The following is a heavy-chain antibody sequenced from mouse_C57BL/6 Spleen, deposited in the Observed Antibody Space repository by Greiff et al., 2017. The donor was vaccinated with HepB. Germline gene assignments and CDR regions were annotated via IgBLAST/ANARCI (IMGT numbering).Heavy chain of an antibody. CDR2: FTMYSDAT. D-gene: IGHD2-5*01. V-gene: IGHV1-49*01. J-gene: IGHJ4*01. Sequence: LKQSGAELVRPGSSAKLSCKDSYFAFMASAMHWVKQRPGHGLEWIGSFTMYSDATEYSENFKGKATLTANTSSSTAYMELSSLTSEDSAVYYCARAYYSNHYAMDYWGQGTSVTVSS. CDR1: YFAFMASA. CDR3: ARAYYSNHYAMDY.